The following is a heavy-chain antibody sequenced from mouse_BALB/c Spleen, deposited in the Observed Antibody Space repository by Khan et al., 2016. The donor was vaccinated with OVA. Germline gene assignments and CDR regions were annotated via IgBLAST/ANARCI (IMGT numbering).Heavy chain of an antibody. Sequence: EVQLVESGPGLVKPSHSLSLTCTVTGYSITSDYAWDWIRQFPGNKLEWMGYISYGGSTCYNPSLKSQISLTRDTSKNQFFLQLNSVTTEDTASDYCARKNYDGYAMDYWGQGTSVTVSS. J-gene: IGHJ4*01. D-gene: IGHD2-4*01. CDR1: GYSITSDYA. V-gene: IGHV3-2*02. CDR2: ISYGGST. CDR3: ARKNYDGYAMDY.